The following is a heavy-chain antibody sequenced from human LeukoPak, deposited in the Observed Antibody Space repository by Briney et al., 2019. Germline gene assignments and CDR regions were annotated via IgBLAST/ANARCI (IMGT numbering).Heavy chain of an antibody. CDR3: ATYSSGWSPYCFDY. CDR1: GGSLSSYY. D-gene: IGHD6-19*01. Sequence: PETLSLTCIVSGGSLSSYYWSWIRQPPGKGLGWIGYIYYSGSTNYNPSLKRRVTISVDTSKNQFSLKLSSVTAADTAVYYCATYSSGWSPYCFDYWGQGTLVTVSS. J-gene: IGHJ4*02. V-gene: IGHV4-59*01. CDR2: IYYSGST.